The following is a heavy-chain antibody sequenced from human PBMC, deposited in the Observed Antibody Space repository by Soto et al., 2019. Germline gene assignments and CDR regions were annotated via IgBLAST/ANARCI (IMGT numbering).Heavy chain of an antibody. J-gene: IGHJ4*02. D-gene: IGHD7-27*01. V-gene: IGHV4-4*02. Sequence: PSESLSLGCAASGDSGSSSVWWTCVRQPPGKGLEWIGEVFHTFNTNYNPSLKSRVTMSVDKSTNEFSLKVTSVTAADTAIYYCARKAWVRFDYWGQGALVTVSS. CDR1: GDSGSSSVW. CDR3: ARKAWVRFDY. CDR2: VFHTFNT.